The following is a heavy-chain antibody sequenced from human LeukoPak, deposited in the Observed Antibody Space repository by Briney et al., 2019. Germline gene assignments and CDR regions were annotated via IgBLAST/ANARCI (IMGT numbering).Heavy chain of an antibody. D-gene: IGHD5-12*01. J-gene: IGHJ4*02. Sequence: SETLSLTCAVYGGSFSGYYWSWIRQPPGKGLEWIGEINHSGSTNYNPSLKSRVTISVDTTKNQFSLKLSSVTAADTAVYYCARSIIRGYRGYLPYWGQGTLVTVSS. CDR1: GGSFSGYY. CDR2: INHSGST. V-gene: IGHV4-34*01. CDR3: ARSIIRGYRGYLPY.